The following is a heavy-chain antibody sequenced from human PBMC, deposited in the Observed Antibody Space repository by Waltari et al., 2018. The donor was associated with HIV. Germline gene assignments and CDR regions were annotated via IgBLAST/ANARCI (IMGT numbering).Heavy chain of an antibody. Sequence: QVQLQESGPGLVKPSGTLSLTCAVSGGPISSSNWWRWVRQPPGKGLEWIGEIYHSGSTNYNPSLKSRVTISVDKSKNQFSLKLSSVTAADTAVYYCAREKLWLARGYFDYWGQGTLVTVSS. D-gene: IGHD3-22*01. CDR2: IYHSGST. V-gene: IGHV4-4*02. CDR1: GGPISSSNW. CDR3: AREKLWLARGYFDY. J-gene: IGHJ4*02.